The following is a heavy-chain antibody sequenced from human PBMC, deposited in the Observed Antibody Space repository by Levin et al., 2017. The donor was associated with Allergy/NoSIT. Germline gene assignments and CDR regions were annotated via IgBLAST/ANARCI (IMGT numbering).Heavy chain of an antibody. V-gene: IGHV3-49*04. Sequence: GGSLRLSCTASGFTFGDYAMSWVRQAPGKGLEWVGFIRSKAYGGTTEYAASVKGRFTISRDDSKSIAYLQMNSLKTEDTAVYYCTRPRLTGTTGWFDPWGQGTLVTVSS. CDR3: TRPRLTGTTGWFDP. D-gene: IGHD1-7*01. CDR1: GFTFGDYA. CDR2: IRSKAYGGTT. J-gene: IGHJ5*02.